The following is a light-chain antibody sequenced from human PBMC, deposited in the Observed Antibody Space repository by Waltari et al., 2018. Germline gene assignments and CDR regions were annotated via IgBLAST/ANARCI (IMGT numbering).Light chain of an antibody. J-gene: IGLJ2*01. CDR2: KDI. Sequence: SSDLTQSPSVSVSPGQTARLTCSGDALPDQNAFWYQQKPGQAPVLVIYKDIERPSGIPERFSGSSSGTTVTLTISGVQAEDEADYYCQSADSSGSLFGGGTKLTVL. V-gene: IGLV3-25*03. CDR1: ALPDQN. CDR3: QSADSSGSL.